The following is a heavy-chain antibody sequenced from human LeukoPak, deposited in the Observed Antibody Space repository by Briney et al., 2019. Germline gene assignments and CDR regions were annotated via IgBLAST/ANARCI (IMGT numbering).Heavy chain of an antibody. J-gene: IGHJ4*02. CDR2: INHSGST. CDR3: ASVSYDSSGYYTGFDY. D-gene: IGHD3-22*01. V-gene: IGHV4-34*01. Sequence: PSETLSLTCAVYGGSFSGYYWSWISPPPGKGLEWVGEINHSGSTNYNPSLKSRVTISVDTSKNQFSLKLSSVTAADTAVYYCASVSYDSSGYYTGFDYWGQGTLVTVSS. CDR1: GGSFSGYY.